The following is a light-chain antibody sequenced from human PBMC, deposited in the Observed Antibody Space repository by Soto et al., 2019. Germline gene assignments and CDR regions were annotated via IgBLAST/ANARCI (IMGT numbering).Light chain of an antibody. CDR3: QQRSNWPPLYT. CDR1: QSVSSY. V-gene: IGKV3-11*01. Sequence: EIVLTQSPATLSLSPGERATLSCRASQSVSSYLAWYQQKPGQAPRLLIYDASNRATGIPARFSGSGSGTDFTLTISSLEPEXXXXYYCQQRSNWPPLYTFGQGTKLEIK. J-gene: IGKJ2*01. CDR2: DAS.